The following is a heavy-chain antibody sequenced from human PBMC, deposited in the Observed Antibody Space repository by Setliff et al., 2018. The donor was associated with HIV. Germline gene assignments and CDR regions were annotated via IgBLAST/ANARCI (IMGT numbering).Heavy chain of an antibody. V-gene: IGHV3-48*01. Sequence: GGSLRLSCAASGFIFSNYILTWVRQAPGKGLEWVSYIAIGGNTIYYADSVRGRFTISRDDAENSVFLQMNSLRAEDTAVYYCTTDRADCRGTSCYNAFDIWGQGTMVTVSS. J-gene: IGHJ3*02. CDR3: TTDRADCRGTSCYNAFDI. D-gene: IGHD2-2*02. CDR1: GFIFSNYI. CDR2: IAIGGNTI.